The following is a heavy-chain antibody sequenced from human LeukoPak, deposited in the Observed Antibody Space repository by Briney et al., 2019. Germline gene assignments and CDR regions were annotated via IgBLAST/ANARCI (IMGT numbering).Heavy chain of an antibody. CDR2: IYYSGST. CDR1: GGSISSSSYY. J-gene: IGHJ4*02. V-gene: IGHV4-39*01. CDR3: ARRRGYDSSGYYPYYFDY. Sequence: PSETLSLTCTVSGGSISSSSYYWGWIRQPPGKGLEWIGSIYYSGSTYYNPSLKSRVTISVDTSKNQFSLKLSSVTAADTAVYYCARRRGYDSSGYYPYYFDYWGQGTLVTVSS. D-gene: IGHD3-22*01.